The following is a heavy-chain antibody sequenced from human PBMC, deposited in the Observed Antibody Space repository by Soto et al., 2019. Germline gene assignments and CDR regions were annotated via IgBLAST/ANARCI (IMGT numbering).Heavy chain of an antibody. J-gene: IGHJ4*02. V-gene: IGHV3-21*01. CDR3: ARSPGYSSGWYPD. D-gene: IGHD6-19*01. CDR1: GFTFSSYS. CDR2: ISSSSSYI. Sequence: PGGSLRLSCAASGFTFSSYSMNWVRQAPGKGLERVSSISSSSSYIKYAKEVKDRFNISRDNAKNSLYLQMNSLRAEDTAVYYCARSPGYSSGWYPDWGQGT.